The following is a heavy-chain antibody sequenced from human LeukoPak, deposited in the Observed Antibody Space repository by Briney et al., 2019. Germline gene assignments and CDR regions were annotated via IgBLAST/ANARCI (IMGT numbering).Heavy chain of an antibody. CDR2: INHSGST. D-gene: IGHD3-10*01. CDR3: ARGPKFVWFGEVKFDY. V-gene: IGHV4-34*01. J-gene: IGHJ4*02. Sequence: PSETLSLTCAVYGGSFSGYYWSWLRQPPGKGLEWIGEINHSGSTNYNPSLKSRVTISVDTSKNQFSLKLSSVTAADTAVYYCARGPKFVWFGEVKFDYWGQGTLVTVSS. CDR1: GGSFSGYY.